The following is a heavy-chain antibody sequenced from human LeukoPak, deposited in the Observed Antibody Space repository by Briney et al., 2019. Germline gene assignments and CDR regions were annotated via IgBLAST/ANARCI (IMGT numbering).Heavy chain of an antibody. CDR1: GYTFTSYY. J-gene: IGHJ4*02. CDR3: ASRGYSYGSGFDY. CDR2: INPSGGST. D-gene: IGHD5-18*01. V-gene: IGHV1-46*01. Sequence: ASVKVSCKASGYTFTSYYMHWVRQAPGQGLEWMGIINPSGGSTSYAQKFQGSVTMTRDTSTSTVYMELSSLRSEDTAVYYCASRGYSYGSGFDYWGQGTLVTVSS.